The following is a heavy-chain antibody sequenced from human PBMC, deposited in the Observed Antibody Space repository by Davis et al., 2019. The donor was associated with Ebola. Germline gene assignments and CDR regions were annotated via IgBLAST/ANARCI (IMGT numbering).Heavy chain of an antibody. V-gene: IGHV4-34*01. Sequence: GSLRLSCAVSGGSFSGYYCSWSRQRPAKGLEWIGEINHSGSTNYNPSLNRRVTISVDTSKNQFSLKLSPVTAADTAVYYCARGRDFWRNWGQGTLVTVSS. J-gene: IGHJ4*02. CDR1: GGSFSGYY. CDR3: ARGRDFWRN. D-gene: IGHD3-3*01. CDR2: INHSGST.